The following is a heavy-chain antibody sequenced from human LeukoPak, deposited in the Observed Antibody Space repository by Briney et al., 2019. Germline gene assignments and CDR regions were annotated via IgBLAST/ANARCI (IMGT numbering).Heavy chain of an antibody. CDR1: GFIFSDYA. V-gene: IGHV3-21*01. D-gene: IGHD2-2*01. CDR2: ISRTSAYI. J-gene: IGHJ4*02. Sequence: GGSLRLSCAASGFIFSDYAMKWVRQAPGKGLEWVRAISRTSAYIYYSDSVKGRFTLSRDNAGDSVYLQMDSLRAEDTAVYYCARDERKYCSDSSCYPGDYWGQGILVTVSS. CDR3: ARDERKYCSDSSCYPGDY.